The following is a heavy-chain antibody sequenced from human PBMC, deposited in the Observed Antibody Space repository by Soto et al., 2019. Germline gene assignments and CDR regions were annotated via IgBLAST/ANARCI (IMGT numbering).Heavy chain of an antibody. CDR1: GGSVSSGSYY. D-gene: IGHD6-19*01. Sequence: QVQLQESGPGLVEPSETLSLTCNVSGGSVSSGSYYWSWMRQPPGKGLEWIGYIYDSGSTNYNPALKCRVTISVDTSTNQCSLKLSSVTAADTAVYYCARGIEGWYQGRYYGGMDVWGHGTTVTVSS. V-gene: IGHV4-61*01. J-gene: IGHJ6*02. CDR2: IYDSGST. CDR3: ARGIEGWYQGRYYGGMDV.